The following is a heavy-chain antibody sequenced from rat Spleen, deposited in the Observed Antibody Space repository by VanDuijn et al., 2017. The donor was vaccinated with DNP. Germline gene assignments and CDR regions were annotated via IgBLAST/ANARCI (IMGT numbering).Heavy chain of an antibody. CDR1: GFTFNDYY. CDR2: ISSDGRSP. D-gene: IGHD1-1*01. CDR3: ARPMDYYSGGFAH. J-gene: IGHJ3*01. Sequence: EVQLVESGGDLVQPGRSLKLSCEASGFTFNDYYMAWVRQAPTKGLELVTYISSDGRSPYYGDSVKGRFTISRDNAKSTLYLQMNSLRSEDMATYYCARPMDYYSGGFAHWGQGTLVTVSS. V-gene: IGHV5-22*01.